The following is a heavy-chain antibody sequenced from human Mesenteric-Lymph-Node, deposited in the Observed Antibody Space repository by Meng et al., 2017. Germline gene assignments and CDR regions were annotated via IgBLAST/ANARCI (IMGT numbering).Heavy chain of an antibody. J-gene: IGHJ4*02. Sequence: ASVKVSCKVSGYTLTELSMHWVRQAPGKGLEWMGGFDPEDGETIYAQKFQGRVTMTEDTSTDTAYMELSSLRSEDTAVYYCARDWGSGWFDAFDYWGQGTLVTVSS. CDR2: FDPEDGET. V-gene: IGHV1-24*01. D-gene: IGHD6-19*01. CDR1: GYTLTELS. CDR3: ARDWGSGWFDAFDY.